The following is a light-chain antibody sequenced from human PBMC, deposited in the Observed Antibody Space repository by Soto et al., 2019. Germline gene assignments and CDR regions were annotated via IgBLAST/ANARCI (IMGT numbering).Light chain of an antibody. V-gene: IGKV3-20*01. CDR1: QSVSSSY. CDR3: QQYGSSSWT. CDR2: GAS. Sequence: EIVLTQSPGTLSFSPGERSTLSCRSSQSVSSSYLAWYQQKPGRAPRLLIYGASTRATGIPARFSGSGSGTEFTLTISRLEPEDFAVYYCQQYGSSSWTFGQGTKVDIK. J-gene: IGKJ1*01.